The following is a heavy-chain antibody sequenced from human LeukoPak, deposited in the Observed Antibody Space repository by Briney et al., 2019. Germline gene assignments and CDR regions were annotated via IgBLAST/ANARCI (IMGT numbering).Heavy chain of an antibody. Sequence: PSETLSLTCSVSGVSMTNDRWTWIRQAPGKGLEWIGYMSDSGQTNYNPSLRSRATVSVDTSKSQCSQRLTSVTSADTAVYYCARITGYFDSGGSYYWGFFDYWGQGSLVTVSS. V-gene: IGHV4-59*01. D-gene: IGHD3-22*01. J-gene: IGHJ4*02. CDR1: GVSMTNDR. CDR3: ARITGYFDSGGSYYWGFFDY. CDR2: MSDSGQT.